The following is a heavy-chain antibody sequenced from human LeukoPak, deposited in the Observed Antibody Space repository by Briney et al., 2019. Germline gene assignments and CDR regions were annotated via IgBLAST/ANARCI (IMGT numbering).Heavy chain of an antibody. V-gene: IGHV3-30*18. Sequence: PGGSLRLSCAASGFTFSSYGMHWVRQAPGKGLEWVAVISYDGSNKYYADSVKGRFTISRDNSKNTLYLQMNSLRAEDTAVYYCAKGWASYYYGSGSYYPSDHFDYWGQGTLVTVSS. CDR2: ISYDGSNK. D-gene: IGHD3-10*01. CDR3: AKGWASYYYGSGSYYPSDHFDY. J-gene: IGHJ4*02. CDR1: GFTFSSYG.